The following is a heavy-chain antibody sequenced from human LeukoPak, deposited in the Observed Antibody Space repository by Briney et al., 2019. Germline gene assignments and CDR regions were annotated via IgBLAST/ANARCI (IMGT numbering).Heavy chain of an antibody. J-gene: IGHJ4*02. Sequence: PSETLSLTCTVSGGSISNYYWSWIRQPPGKGLEWIGFNYHSGSTNCNPSLKSRVTMSVDTSKNQFSLKLTSVTAADTAVYYCARHGGNYDFDSWGQGTLVTVSS. CDR3: ARHGGNYDFDS. CDR2: NYHSGST. CDR1: GGSISNYY. V-gene: IGHV4-59*08. D-gene: IGHD4-11*01.